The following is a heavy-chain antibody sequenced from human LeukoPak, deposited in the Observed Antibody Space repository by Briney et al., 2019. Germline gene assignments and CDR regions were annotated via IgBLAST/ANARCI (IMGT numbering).Heavy chain of an antibody. J-gene: IGHJ5*02. V-gene: IGHV4-30-2*01. D-gene: IGHD6-13*01. CDR2: IYHSGST. CDR3: ARAGMDNWFDP. Sequence: SETLSLTCAVSGGSISSGGYSWSWIRQPPGKGLEWIGYIYHSGSTYYNPSLKSRVTISVDRSKNQFSLKLSSVTVADTAVYYCARAGMDNWFDPWGQGTLVTVSS. CDR1: GGSISSGGYS.